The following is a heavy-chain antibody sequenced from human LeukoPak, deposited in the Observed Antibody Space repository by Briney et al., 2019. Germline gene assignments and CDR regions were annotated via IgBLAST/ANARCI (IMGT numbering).Heavy chain of an antibody. Sequence: SETLSLTCTVSGDSISSSSYYWGWIRQPPGKGLEWIGSIYYSGSTYYNPSLQSRVTISVDTSKNQVYLKLSSVTAADTAVYYCARYRTTVTTYADPWGQGTLVTVSS. CDR3: ARYRTTVTTYADP. CDR1: GDSISSSSYY. J-gene: IGHJ5*02. CDR2: IYYSGST. V-gene: IGHV4-39*07. D-gene: IGHD4-17*01.